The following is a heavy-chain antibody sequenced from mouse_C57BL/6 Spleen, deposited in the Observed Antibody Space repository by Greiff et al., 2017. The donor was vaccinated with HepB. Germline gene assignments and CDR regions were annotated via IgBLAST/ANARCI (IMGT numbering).Heavy chain of an antibody. J-gene: IGHJ4*01. D-gene: IGHD1-1*01. V-gene: IGHV1-82*01. CDR1: GYAFSSSW. CDR3: ARESTVVAGDYAMDY. Sequence: QVQLQQSGPELVKPGASVKISCKASGYAFSSSWMNWVKQRPGKGLEWIGRIYPGDGDTNYNGKFKGKATLTADKSSSTAYMQLSSLTSEDSAVYVCARESTVVAGDYAMDYWGQGTSVTVSS. CDR2: IYPGDGDT.